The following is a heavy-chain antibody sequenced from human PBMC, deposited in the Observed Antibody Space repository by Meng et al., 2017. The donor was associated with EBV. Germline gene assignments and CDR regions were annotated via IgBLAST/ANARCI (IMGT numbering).Heavy chain of an antibody. CDR3: ARGLDYFDY. CDR2: ISAYNGNT. V-gene: IGHV1-18*01. Sequence: QCQLIQSGAEGKKPWASVKVSSKASGYTFTSYRISCVRQAPGQGLEWMGWISAYNGNTNYAQKLQGRVTMTTDASTSTAYMELRSLRSDDTAVYYCARGLDYFDYWGQGTLVTVSS. CDR1: GYTFTSYR. J-gene: IGHJ4*02.